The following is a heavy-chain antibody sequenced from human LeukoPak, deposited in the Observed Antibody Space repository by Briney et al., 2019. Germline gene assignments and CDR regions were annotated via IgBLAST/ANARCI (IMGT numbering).Heavy chain of an antibody. CDR3: ASHGVRGIDI. CDR1: GGSISSYY. CDR2: IYTSGST. V-gene: IGHV4-4*09. J-gene: IGHJ3*02. Sequence: SETLSLTCTVSGGSISSYYWSWIRQPPGKGLEWIGYIYTSGSTNYNPSLMSRVTISVDKSKNQFSLQLSSVTAADKAVYYCASHGVRGIDIWGQGTMVTVSS. D-gene: IGHD3-16*01.